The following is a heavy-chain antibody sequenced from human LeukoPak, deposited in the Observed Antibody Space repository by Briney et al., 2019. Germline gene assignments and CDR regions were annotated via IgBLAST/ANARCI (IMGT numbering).Heavy chain of an antibody. D-gene: IGHD6-13*01. J-gene: IGHJ4*02. CDR2: INHSGST. V-gene: IGHV4-34*01. CDR3: ARSKAAAGIGLDY. CDR1: GGSFSGYY. Sequence: SETLSLTCAVYGGSFSGYYWSWIRQPPGKGLEWIGEINHSGSTNYNPSLKSRVTISVDTSKNQFSLKLSSMTAADTAVYYCARSKAAAGIGLDYWGQGTLVTVSS.